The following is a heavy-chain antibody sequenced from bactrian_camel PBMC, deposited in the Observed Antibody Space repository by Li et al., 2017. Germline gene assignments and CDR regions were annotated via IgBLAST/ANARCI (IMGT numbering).Heavy chain of an antibody. V-gene: IGHV3S40*01. Sequence: VQPGGSLRLSCAASGFTFSNYAMIWVRQAPGKGLEWVARISSGGISTYYADSVKGRFTISQDNAKNTVYLQMNSLKPEDTAVYYCAADSRPTVRCWDYAPYEYNNWAQGTQVTVS. D-gene: IGHD4*01. CDR3: AADSRPTVRCWDYAPYEYNN. J-gene: IGHJ4*01. CDR1: GFTFSNYA. CDR2: ISSGGIST.